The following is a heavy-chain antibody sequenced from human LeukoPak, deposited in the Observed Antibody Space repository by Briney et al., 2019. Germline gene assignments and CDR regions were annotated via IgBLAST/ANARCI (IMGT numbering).Heavy chain of an antibody. V-gene: IGHV3-53*01. Sequence: PGGSLRLSCAASDFTVSSNYMSWVRQAPGKGLEWVSVIHKNAITSYADTVKGRSTISRDNSKNTLYLQMNNLRVDDTAVYYCARSLRVRGVPDYMDVWGKGTTVTVYS. CDR2: IHKNAIT. D-gene: IGHD3-10*01. CDR3: ARSLRVRGVPDYMDV. J-gene: IGHJ6*03. CDR1: DFTVSSNY.